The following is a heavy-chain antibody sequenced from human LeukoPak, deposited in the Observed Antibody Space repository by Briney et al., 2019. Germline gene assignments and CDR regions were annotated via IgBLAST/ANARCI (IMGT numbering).Heavy chain of an antibody. D-gene: IGHD3-3*01. V-gene: IGHV3-66*01. CDR1: GFTVSANY. CDR3: ARSSSEASIFLS. Sequence: GGSLRLSCVASGFTVSANYMNWVRQAPGKGLEWVSALYSDGTTYYGDSVKDRFTISSDNSKNTVYLQMNRLRAGDTAVYYCARSSSEASIFLSWGQGTLVTVSS. CDR2: LYSDGTT. J-gene: IGHJ1*01.